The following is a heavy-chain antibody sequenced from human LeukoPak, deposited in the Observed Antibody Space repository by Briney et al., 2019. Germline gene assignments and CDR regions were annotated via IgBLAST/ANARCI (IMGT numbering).Heavy chain of an antibody. CDR1: GYSISSGYY. D-gene: IGHD3-22*01. CDR2: IYTSGST. J-gene: IGHJ4*02. Sequence: SETLSLTCTVSGYSISSGYYWSWIRQPAGKGLEWIGRIYTSGSTNYNPSLKSRVTISGDTSKNQFSLRLSSVTAADTAVYYCARASYSYDINGWVPFDYWGQGTLVTVSS. CDR3: ARASYSYDINGWVPFDY. V-gene: IGHV4-61*02.